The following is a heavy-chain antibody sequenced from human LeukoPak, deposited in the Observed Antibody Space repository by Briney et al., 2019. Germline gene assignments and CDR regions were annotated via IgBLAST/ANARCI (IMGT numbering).Heavy chain of an antibody. Sequence: GGSLRLSCAASGFTFSAYSMNWVRQPPGKGLEWVSCISGSSKYKFYADSAKGRFTISRDNAKNSVYLQLNSLRAEDTGVYYCAREMNEYETSGYQNKDYWGQGTLVTVSS. D-gene: IGHD3-22*01. CDR3: AREMNEYETSGYQNKDY. J-gene: IGHJ4*02. CDR2: ISGSSKYK. CDR1: GFTFSAYS. V-gene: IGHV3-21*01.